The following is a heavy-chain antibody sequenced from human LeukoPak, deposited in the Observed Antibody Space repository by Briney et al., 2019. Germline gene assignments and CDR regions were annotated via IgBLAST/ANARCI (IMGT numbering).Heavy chain of an antibody. J-gene: IGHJ3*02. V-gene: IGHV3-11*06. Sequence: GGSLRLSCAASGFTFSDYYMSWIRQAPGKGLEWVSYISSSSSYTNYADSVKGRFTISRANAKNSLYLQMNSLRAEDTAVYYCARDSPNDDAFDIWGQGTMVTVSS. CDR3: ARDSPNDDAFDI. CDR2: ISSSSSYT. D-gene: IGHD1-1*01. CDR1: GFTFSDYY.